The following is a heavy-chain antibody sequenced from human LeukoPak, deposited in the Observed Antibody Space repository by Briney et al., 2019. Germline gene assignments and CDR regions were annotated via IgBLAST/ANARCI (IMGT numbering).Heavy chain of an antibody. V-gene: IGHV3-23*01. Sequence: PGGSLRLSCAASGFTFSSCTMGWVRQAPGKGLEWVSTITDGGGHSYYADSMKGRFRVSRDNVKNTLYLQMDSLRAEDTALYYCAREPAGTYGRYHDYWGQGTLVTVSS. CDR3: AREPAGTYGRYHDY. CDR2: ITDGGGHS. CDR1: GFTFSSCT. D-gene: IGHD1-7*01. J-gene: IGHJ4*02.